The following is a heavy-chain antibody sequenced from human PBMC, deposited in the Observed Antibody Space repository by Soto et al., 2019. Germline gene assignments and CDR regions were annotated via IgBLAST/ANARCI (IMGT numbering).Heavy chain of an antibody. D-gene: IGHD2-15*01. CDR2: IRSKGYGGTT. J-gene: IGHJ5*02. V-gene: IGHV3-49*03. CDR3: SRAGVMVVAATYDP. CDR1: GFTFGDYA. Sequence: GGSLTLSCTASGFTFGDYAMSWFRQAPGKGLEWVGFIRSKGYGGTTEYAASVKGRFSISRDDSKSIAYLQMNSLKTEDTAVYYFSRAGVMVVAATYDPLGQGALVTVS.